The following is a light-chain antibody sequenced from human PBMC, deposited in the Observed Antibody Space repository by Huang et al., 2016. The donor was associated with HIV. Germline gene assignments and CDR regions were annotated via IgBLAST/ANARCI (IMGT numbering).Light chain of an antibody. J-gene: IGKJ1*01. CDR1: QSVRNY. CDR3: QQRSDWPPWT. CDR2: DAS. Sequence: EIVLTQSPATLSLSPGERATLSCRASQSVRNYLAWYQQKPGQAPRLLIYDASNMATGTPARFSGSGSGTDFTLTISSLGPEDFAVYYCQQRSDWPPWTFGQGTKVEIK. V-gene: IGKV3-11*01.